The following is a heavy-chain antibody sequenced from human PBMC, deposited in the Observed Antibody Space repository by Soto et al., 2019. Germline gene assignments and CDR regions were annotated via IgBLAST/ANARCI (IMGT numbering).Heavy chain of an antibody. Sequence: PSETLSLTCTVSGGSISSYYWSWIRQPPGKGLEWIGYIYYSGSTNYNPSLKSRVTISVGTSKNQFSLKLSSVTAADTAVYYCAREDYGDKQFDYWGQGTLVTVSS. D-gene: IGHD4-17*01. CDR1: GGSISSYY. CDR3: AREDYGDKQFDY. CDR2: IYYSGST. V-gene: IGHV4-59*01. J-gene: IGHJ4*02.